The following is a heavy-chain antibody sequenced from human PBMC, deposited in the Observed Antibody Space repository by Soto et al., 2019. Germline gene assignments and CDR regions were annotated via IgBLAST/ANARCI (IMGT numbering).Heavy chain of an antibody. J-gene: IGHJ4*02. CDR2: ISGYSTDV. Sequence: ASVKVSCKASGYIFTRYGLSWVRLAPGQGLEWMGWISGYSTDVDYAQKFQGRVTVTIDASTSTGYLELRSLRSDDTAVYYCAVTYYYGSGSYYSAGSPPDYWGQGTLVTVSS. CDR3: AVTYYYGSGSYYSAGSPPDY. V-gene: IGHV1-18*01. CDR1: GYIFTRYG. D-gene: IGHD3-10*01.